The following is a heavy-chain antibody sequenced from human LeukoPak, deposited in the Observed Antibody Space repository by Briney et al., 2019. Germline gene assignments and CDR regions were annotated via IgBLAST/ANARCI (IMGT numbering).Heavy chain of an antibody. V-gene: IGHV3-23*01. CDR2: ISGSGGST. CDR1: GFTVSNNY. J-gene: IGHJ4*02. D-gene: IGHD1-26*01. CDR3: AKTRRSSTVYYFDY. Sequence: GGSLRLSCVVSGFTVSNNYMSWVRQAPRKGLEWVSAISGSGGSTHYADSVKGRFTISRDNSKNTLYLQMNSLRAEDTAVYYCAKTRRSSTVYYFDYWGQGTLVTVSS.